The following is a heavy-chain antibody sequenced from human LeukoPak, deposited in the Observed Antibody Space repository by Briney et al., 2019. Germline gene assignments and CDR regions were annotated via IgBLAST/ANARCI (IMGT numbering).Heavy chain of an antibody. CDR3: AREIEVDTAMVTFDY. J-gene: IGHJ4*02. V-gene: IGHV4-4*07. Sequence: SETLSLTCSVSGGSISSYYWSWIRQPAGKGLEWIGRIYTSGSTNYNPSLKSRVTMSVDTSKNQFSLKLSSVTAADTAVYYCAREIEVDTAMVTFDYWGQGTLVTVSS. CDR2: IYTSGST. D-gene: IGHD5-18*01. CDR1: GGSISSYY.